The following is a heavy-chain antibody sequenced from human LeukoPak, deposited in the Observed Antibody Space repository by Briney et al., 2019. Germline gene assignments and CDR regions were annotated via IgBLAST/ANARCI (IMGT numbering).Heavy chain of an antibody. CDR1: GGSISSGSYY. CDR3: ARQRGYSGNYYSSSHFDY. Sequence: SETLSLTCTVSGGSISSGSYYWGWIRQPPGKGLEWVGSIYSSGSTYCNPSLKSRVTISADTSKNQFSLNLTSVTAADTAAYYCARQRGYSGNYYSSSHFDYWGQGALVTVSS. V-gene: IGHV4-39*01. J-gene: IGHJ4*02. CDR2: IYSSGST. D-gene: IGHD5-12*01.